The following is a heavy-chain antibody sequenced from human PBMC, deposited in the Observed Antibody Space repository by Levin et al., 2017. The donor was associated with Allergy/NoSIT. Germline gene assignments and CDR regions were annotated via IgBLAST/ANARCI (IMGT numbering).Heavy chain of an antibody. J-gene: IGHJ5*02. Sequence: GESLKISCAGSGFTFSSYEMNWVRQAPGKGLEWVSYISSGGSIILYAGSVKGRFTISRDNARNSLYLQMDTLRAEDTAVYYCVTLRDVSYYDSRGYSAIRSWGQGTLVTVSS. CDR1: GFTFSSYE. V-gene: IGHV3-48*03. CDR2: ISSGGSII. D-gene: IGHD3-22*01. CDR3: VTLRDVSYYDSRGYSAIRS.